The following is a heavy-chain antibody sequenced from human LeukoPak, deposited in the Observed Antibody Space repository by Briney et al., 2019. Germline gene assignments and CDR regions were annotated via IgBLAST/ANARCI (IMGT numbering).Heavy chain of an antibody. CDR3: ARDPTKWEPAY. D-gene: IGHD1-26*01. CDR1: GFTFDDYG. J-gene: IGHJ4*02. CDR2: INWNGGST. Sequence: GGSLRLSCAAPGFTFDDYGMSWVRQAPGKGLEWVSGINWNGGSTGYADSVKGRFTISRDNAKNSLYLQMNSLRAEDTALYYCARDPTKWEPAYWGQGTLVTVSS. V-gene: IGHV3-20*04.